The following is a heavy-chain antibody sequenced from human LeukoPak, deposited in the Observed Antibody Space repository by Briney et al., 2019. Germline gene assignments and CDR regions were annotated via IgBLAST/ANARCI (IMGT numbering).Heavy chain of an antibody. CDR2: IYTGGTT. D-gene: IGHD3-22*01. CDR1: GFTVSTNY. V-gene: IGHV3-53*05. CDR3: ASTSSGYS. J-gene: IGHJ5*02. Sequence: GGSLRLSCAASGFTVSTNYMSWVRQAPGKGLEWVSVIYTGGTTYYANSVKGRFTISRDNSKNTLYLQMNSLRAEDTAVYYCASTSSGYSWGQGTLVTVSS.